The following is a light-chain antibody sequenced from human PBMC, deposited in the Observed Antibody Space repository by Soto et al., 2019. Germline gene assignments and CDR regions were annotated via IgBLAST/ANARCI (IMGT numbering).Light chain of an antibody. CDR3: QQLNSYPLT. CDR2: DAS. CDR1: QSISRS. V-gene: IGKV3-15*01. J-gene: IGKJ4*01. Sequence: EIVLTQSPAILSVSPGERATLSCRASQSISRSLAWYQQKPGQAPRLLISDASTRATGIPARFSGSGSGTEFTLTISSLQPEDFATYYCQQLNSYPLTFGGGTKVDI.